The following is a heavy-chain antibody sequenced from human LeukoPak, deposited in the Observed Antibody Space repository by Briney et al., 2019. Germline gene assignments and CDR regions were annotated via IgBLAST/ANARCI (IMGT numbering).Heavy chain of an antibody. Sequence: SETLSLTCTVSGGSISSGSYYWSWIRQPAGKGLEWIGRIYTSGSTNYNPSLKSRVTISVDTSKNQFSLKLSSVTAADTAVYYCARDQGSGWSSDAFDIWGQGTMVTVSS. CDR2: IYTSGST. V-gene: IGHV4-61*02. CDR1: GGSISSGSYY. CDR3: ARDQGSGWSSDAFDI. D-gene: IGHD6-19*01. J-gene: IGHJ3*02.